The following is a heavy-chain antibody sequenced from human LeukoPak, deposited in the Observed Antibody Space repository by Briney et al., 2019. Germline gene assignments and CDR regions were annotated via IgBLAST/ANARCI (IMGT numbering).Heavy chain of an antibody. D-gene: IGHD6-19*01. Sequence: SGGSLRLSCAASGFTFSNYAMSWVRQAPGKGLEWVSTISGSGGSIYYADSVKGRFTVSRDNSKNTLYLQMTSLRAEDTAVYYCARGRNSGWYYYYMDVWGKGTTVTISS. V-gene: IGHV3-23*01. CDR3: ARGRNSGWYYYYMDV. CDR2: ISGSGGSI. CDR1: GFTFSNYA. J-gene: IGHJ6*03.